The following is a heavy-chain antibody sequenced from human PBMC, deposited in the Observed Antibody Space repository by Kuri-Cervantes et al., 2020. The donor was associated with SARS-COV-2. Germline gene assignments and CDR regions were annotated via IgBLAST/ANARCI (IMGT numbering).Heavy chain of an antibody. CDR3: ANSVREYDFWSGYPNWFDP. V-gene: IGHV3-30*02. J-gene: IGHJ5*02. CDR2: IRYDGSNK. Sequence: GGSLRLSCAASGFTFSSYGMHWVRQAPGKGLEWVAFIRYDGSNKYYADSAKGRFTISRDNSKNTLYLQMNSLRAEDTAVYYCANSVREYDFWSGYPNWFDPWGQGTLVTVSS. D-gene: IGHD3-3*01. CDR1: GFTFSSYG.